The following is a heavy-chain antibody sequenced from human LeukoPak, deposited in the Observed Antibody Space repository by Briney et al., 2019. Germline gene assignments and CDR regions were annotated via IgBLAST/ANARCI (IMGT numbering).Heavy chain of an antibody. J-gene: IGHJ4*02. CDR2: ISYDGSNK. CDR1: GFIFDHYG. Sequence: GGSLRLSCAASGFIFDHYGMYWVRQAPGKGLEWVAVISYDGSNKYYADSVKGRFTISRDNSKNTLYLQMNSLRAEDTAVYYCARDRSSTWSGVDYWGQGTLVTVSS. V-gene: IGHV3-30*19. CDR3: ARDRSSTWSGVDY. D-gene: IGHD6-13*01.